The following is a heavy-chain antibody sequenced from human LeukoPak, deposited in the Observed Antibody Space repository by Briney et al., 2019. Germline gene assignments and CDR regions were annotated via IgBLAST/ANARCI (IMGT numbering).Heavy chain of an antibody. CDR1: GFTFSSYG. J-gene: IGHJ4*02. Sequence: PGGSLRLSCAASGFTFSSYGMHWVRQAPGKGLEWVAFIRYDGSNKYYADSVKGRFTISRDNSKNTLYLQMNSLRAEDTAVYYCARSSYYYGSGSYYNQDFDYWGQGTLVTVSS. CDR3: ARSSYYYGSGSYYNQDFDY. CDR2: IRYDGSNK. D-gene: IGHD3-10*01. V-gene: IGHV3-30*02.